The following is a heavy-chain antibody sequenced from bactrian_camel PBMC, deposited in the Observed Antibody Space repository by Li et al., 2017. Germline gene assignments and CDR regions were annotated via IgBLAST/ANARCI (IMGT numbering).Heavy chain of an antibody. CDR3: AATVIRAASCPNSPNSYMH. Sequence: DVQLVESGGGLVQPGGSLRLSCTASGFAFSNYALNWVRQAPGKGLEWVSTINTSGGSTYYADSVKGRFTVSRDNAKNTLYLQMNSLKPEDTAVYYCAATVIRAASCPNSPNSYMHWGQGTQVTVS. CDR2: INTSGGST. D-gene: IGHD4*01. V-gene: IGHV3S31*01. CDR1: GFAFSNYA. J-gene: IGHJ4*01.